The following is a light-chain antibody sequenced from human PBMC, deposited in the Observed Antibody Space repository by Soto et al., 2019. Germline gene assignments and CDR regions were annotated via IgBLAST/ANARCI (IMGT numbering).Light chain of an antibody. CDR3: QQSYSTPRT. J-gene: IGKJ1*01. V-gene: IGKV1-39*01. CDR1: QSISSY. CDR2: AAS. Sequence: DIQMTTLHSSCFKLEEARVPILCRASQSISSYLNWYQQKPGKAPKLLIYAASSLQSGVPSRFSGSGSGTDFTLTISSLQPEDFATYYCQQSYSTPRTFGQGTKVDIK.